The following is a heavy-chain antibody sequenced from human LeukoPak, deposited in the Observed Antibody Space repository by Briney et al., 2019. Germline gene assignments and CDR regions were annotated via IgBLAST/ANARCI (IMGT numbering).Heavy chain of an antibody. CDR1: GYTFTSYY. CDR3: ARADIIVVAGATPVGSGFEY. D-gene: IGHD2-15*01. J-gene: IGHJ4*02. CDR2: ISAHKGDT. V-gene: IGHV1-18*04. Sequence: ASVKVSSKASGYTFTSYYMHWLRQAPGQGLEWMGWISAHKGDTEYAQKFQGRVTMTRDTSTSTAYMELQSLTSDDTAVYYCARADIIVVAGATPVGSGFEYWGQGALITVS.